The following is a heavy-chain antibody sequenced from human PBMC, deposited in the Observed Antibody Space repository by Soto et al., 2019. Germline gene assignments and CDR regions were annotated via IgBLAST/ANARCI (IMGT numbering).Heavy chain of an antibody. Sequence: PSETVSLTCAVSGGSISSGGYSWSWIRQPPGKGLEWIGYIYHSGSTYYNPSLKSRVTISVDRSKNQFSLKLSSVTAADTAVYYCARGRGTGTMDYWGQGTLVTV. J-gene: IGHJ4*02. CDR1: GGSISSGGYS. CDR3: ARGRGTGTMDY. CDR2: IYHSGST. D-gene: IGHD1-7*01. V-gene: IGHV4-30-2*01.